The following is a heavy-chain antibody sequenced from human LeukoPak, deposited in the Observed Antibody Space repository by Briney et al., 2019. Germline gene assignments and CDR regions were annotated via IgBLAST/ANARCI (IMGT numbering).Heavy chain of an antibody. J-gene: IGHJ4*02. CDR2: IIPIFGTA. Sequence: SVKVSCKASGGTFSSDAISWVRQAPGQGLEWMGGIIPIFGTANYAQKFQGRVTITTDESTSTAYMELSSLRSEDPAVYYCAGTRSWEMVEYYFDYWGQGTLVTVSS. V-gene: IGHV1-69*05. CDR3: AGTRSWEMVEYYFDY. CDR1: GGTFSSDA. D-gene: IGHD5-24*01.